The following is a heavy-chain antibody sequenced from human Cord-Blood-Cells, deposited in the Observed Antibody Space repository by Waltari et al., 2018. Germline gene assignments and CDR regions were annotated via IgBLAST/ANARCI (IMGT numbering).Heavy chain of an antibody. CDR2: MHPSGVSQ. J-gene: IGHJ4*02. V-gene: IGHV1-46*03. Sequence: QVQLVQSGAEVTKPGASVKVSCKASGYTFTSYYMHWVRPAPGQGLAGMGIMHPSGVSQNYAQNVQGGGTMTRETSTSTVYMERSSLRSEDTAVYYCATPRYYGSGSYFDYWGQGTLVTVSS. D-gene: IGHD3-10*01. CDR1: GYTFTSYY. CDR3: ATPRYYGSGSYFDY.